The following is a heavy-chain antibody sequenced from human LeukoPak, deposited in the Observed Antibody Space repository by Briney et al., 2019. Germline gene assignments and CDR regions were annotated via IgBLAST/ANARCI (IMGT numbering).Heavy chain of an antibody. D-gene: IGHD6-6*01. CDR1: GFDFNKYW. J-gene: IGHJ4*02. Sequence: PGGALRLSCVASGFDFNKYWVTWVRQAPGKGVEFVAHIKKDGSQKSYVDSVEGRLTISRDNAQKSLYLQMNSLRAEDTAVYYCARFSRSSTPVYWGQGTLVTVSS. CDR2: IKKDGSQK. CDR3: ARFSRSSTPVY. V-gene: IGHV3-7*01.